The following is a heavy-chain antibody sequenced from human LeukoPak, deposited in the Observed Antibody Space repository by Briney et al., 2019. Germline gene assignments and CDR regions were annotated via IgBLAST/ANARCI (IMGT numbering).Heavy chain of an antibody. V-gene: IGHV3-73*01. Sequence: GGSLRLSCAASGFTFSTYAMSWVRQASGKGLEWVGRIRSKANSYATAYAASVKGRFTISRDDSKNTAYLQMNSLKTEDTAVYYCTRHPNASDFWCGSLWFDPWGQGTLVTVSS. D-gene: IGHD3-3*01. J-gene: IGHJ5*02. CDR1: GFTFSTYA. CDR2: IRSKANSYAT. CDR3: TRHPNASDFWCGSLWFDP.